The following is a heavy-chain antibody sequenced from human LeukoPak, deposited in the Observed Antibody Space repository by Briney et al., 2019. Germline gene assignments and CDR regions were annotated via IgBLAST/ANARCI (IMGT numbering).Heavy chain of an antibody. D-gene: IGHD6-13*01. Sequence: ASVKVSCKASGYTFTSYGISWVRQAPGQGLEWMGWISAYNGNTNYAQKLQGRVTMTTDTSTSTAYMELRSLRSDDTAVYYCAREQAAGTYYYYYGMDVWGQGTTVTVSS. CDR2: ISAYNGNT. J-gene: IGHJ6*02. CDR3: AREQAAGTYYYYYGMDV. CDR1: GYTFTSYG. V-gene: IGHV1-18*01.